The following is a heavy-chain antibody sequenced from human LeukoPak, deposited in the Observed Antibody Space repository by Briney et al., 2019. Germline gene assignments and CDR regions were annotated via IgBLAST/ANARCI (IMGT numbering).Heavy chain of an antibody. CDR2: IYYTGST. D-gene: IGHD1-26*01. J-gene: IGHJ5*02. V-gene: IGHV4-59*01. CDR3: ARGGNYWPQWWFDP. CDR1: GGSISSYY. Sequence: SETLSLTCTVSGGSISSYYWSWIRQPPGKGLEWIGFIYYTGSTSYNPSLKSRVTMSLDASKNQFSLELNSVTPADTAVYYCARGGNYWPQWWFDPWGRGTLVSVSS.